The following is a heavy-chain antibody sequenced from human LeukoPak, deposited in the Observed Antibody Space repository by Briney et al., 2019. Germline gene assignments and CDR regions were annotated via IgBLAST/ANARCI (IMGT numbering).Heavy chain of an antibody. Sequence: SETLSLTCAVYGGSFSGYYWSWIRQPPGKGLEWIGEINHSGSTNYNPSLKSRVTISVDTSKNQFSLKLSSVTAADTAVYFCAKVVVPGASDASDIWGQGTMVTVSS. J-gene: IGHJ3*02. CDR3: AKVVVPGASDASDI. V-gene: IGHV4-34*01. D-gene: IGHD2-2*01. CDR2: INHSGST. CDR1: GGSFSGYY.